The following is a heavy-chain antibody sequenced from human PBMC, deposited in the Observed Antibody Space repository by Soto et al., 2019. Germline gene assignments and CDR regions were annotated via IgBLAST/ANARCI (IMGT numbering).Heavy chain of an antibody. Sequence: PGGSLRLSCAASGFTFSSYSMNWVRQAPGKGLEWVSSISSSSSYIYYADSVKGRFTISRDNAKNSLYLQMNSLRAEDTAVYYCARDRGRYYDSSGYSDYWGRGTLVTVSS. CDR2: ISSSSSYI. CDR1: GFTFSSYS. D-gene: IGHD3-22*01. J-gene: IGHJ4*02. V-gene: IGHV3-21*01. CDR3: ARDRGRYYDSSGYSDY.